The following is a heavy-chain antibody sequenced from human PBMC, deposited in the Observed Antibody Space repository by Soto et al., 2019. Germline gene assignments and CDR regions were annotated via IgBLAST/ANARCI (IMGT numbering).Heavy chain of an antibody. CDR3: ATAFSILAYLSY. CDR1: GYTLTELS. CDR2: FDPEDGET. V-gene: IGHV1-24*01. D-gene: IGHD3-9*01. Sequence: GASVKVSCKVSGYTLTELSMHWVRQAPGKGLEWMGGFDPEDGETIYAQKFQGRVTMTEDTSTDTAYMELSSLRSEDTAGYYCATAFSILAYLSYWGQGALVTVSS. J-gene: IGHJ4*02.